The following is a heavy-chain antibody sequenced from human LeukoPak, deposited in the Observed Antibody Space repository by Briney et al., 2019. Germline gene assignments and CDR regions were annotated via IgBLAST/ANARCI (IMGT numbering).Heavy chain of an antibody. D-gene: IGHD6-19*01. CDR2: ISGSGGRT. J-gene: IGHJ4*02. Sequence: GGSLRLSCAASGFTFSSDALSWVRQAPGKGLEWVSLISGSGGRTDYADSVKGRFTISRDNSKDTLYLQMNSLKAEDTAVYYCAKHVRTSVWFFDYWGQGTLVTVSS. CDR3: AKHVRTSVWFFDY. V-gene: IGHV3-23*01. CDR1: GFTFSSDA.